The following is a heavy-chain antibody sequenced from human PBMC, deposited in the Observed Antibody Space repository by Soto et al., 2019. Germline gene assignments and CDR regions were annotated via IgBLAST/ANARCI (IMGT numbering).Heavy chain of an antibody. V-gene: IGHV4-30-4*01. Sequence: QVQLLEWGPGLVKPSQTLSLTCTVSGGSIRNGDYYWGWLRQPPGKGLEWIGYVYYSGTTYSHPSLKSRVTISVDTSENEFSLRLSSVTAADTAVYYCVTVNLVGAAYYFDYWGPGTLVTVPS. CDR3: VTVNLVGAAYYFDY. CDR2: VYYSGTT. CDR1: GGSIRNGDYY. J-gene: IGHJ4*01. D-gene: IGHD1-26*01.